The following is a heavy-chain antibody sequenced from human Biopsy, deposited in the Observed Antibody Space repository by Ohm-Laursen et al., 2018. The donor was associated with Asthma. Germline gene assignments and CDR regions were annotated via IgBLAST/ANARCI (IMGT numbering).Heavy chain of an antibody. V-gene: IGHV3-30*03. CDR2: IAWDGINS. Sequence: SLRLSCAAPGFTFSTYGMHWVRQAPGKGLEWVAFIAWDGINSYYADSVKGRFTISRDNAKNSLYLQMNSLRAEDTAVYYCARTFHFWSPYHAEHYQLWGQGTLVTVSS. CDR1: GFTFSTYG. D-gene: IGHD3-3*02. J-gene: IGHJ1*01. CDR3: ARTFHFWSPYHAEHYQL.